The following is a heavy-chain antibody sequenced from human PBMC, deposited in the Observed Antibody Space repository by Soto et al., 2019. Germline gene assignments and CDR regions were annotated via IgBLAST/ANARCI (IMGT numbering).Heavy chain of an antibody. V-gene: IGHV5-51*01. CDR2: IYPYDSDT. Sequence: PGDSLKISCKTSGYSFTSYWIGWVRQMPGKGMEWMGNIYPYDSDTRYSPSFQGQVTISADTSITTAYLQWSGLRASDTAMYFCARHLVGSTRGNFDYWGHGTLVIVSS. CDR3: ARHLVGSTRGNFDY. D-gene: IGHD2-2*01. CDR1: GYSFTSYW. J-gene: IGHJ4*01.